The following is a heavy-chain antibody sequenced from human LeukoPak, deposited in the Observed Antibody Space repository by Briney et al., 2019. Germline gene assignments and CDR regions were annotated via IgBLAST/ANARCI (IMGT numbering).Heavy chain of an antibody. D-gene: IGHD3-16*01. Sequence: GGSLRLSCAASGFTFSSYSMNWVRQAPGKGLEWVSSISSSSSYIYYADSVKGRFTISRDNAKNSLYLQMNSLRAEDTAVYYCAKDRGGRTINWFDPWGQGTLVTVSS. J-gene: IGHJ5*02. V-gene: IGHV3-21*01. CDR1: GFTFSSYS. CDR2: ISSSSSYI. CDR3: AKDRGGRTINWFDP.